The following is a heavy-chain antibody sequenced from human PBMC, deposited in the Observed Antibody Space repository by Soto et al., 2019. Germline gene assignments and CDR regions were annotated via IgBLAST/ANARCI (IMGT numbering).Heavy chain of an antibody. V-gene: IGHV3-9*01. CDR1: GFTFDGSA. CDR2: ISWNSDTI. Sequence: GGSLRLSCAASGFTFDGSAMHWVRQVPGKGLEWVSSISWNSDTIGYADSVKGRFTISRDNAKSSLYLQMNSLRAEDTALYYCVKDMRAFVVVVAAYFDYWGQGTLVTVSS. CDR3: VKDMRAFVVVVAAYFDY. D-gene: IGHD2-15*01. J-gene: IGHJ4*02.